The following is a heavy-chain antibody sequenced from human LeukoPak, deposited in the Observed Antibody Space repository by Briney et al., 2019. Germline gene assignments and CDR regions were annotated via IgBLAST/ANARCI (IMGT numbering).Heavy chain of an antibody. D-gene: IGHD3-22*01. V-gene: IGHV4-39*01. CDR2: IYYSGNT. CDR3: ARRKSFYDSSGYFDH. J-gene: IGHJ4*02. Sequence: SETLSLTCTVSGDSIRSTSYYWGWIRQPPGKGLEWIGSIYYSGNTYYNPSLKSRVTIAVDTSKNQFSLTLNSVAAADTAVYYCARRKSFYDSSGYFDHWGRGTLVTVS. CDR1: GDSIRSTSYY.